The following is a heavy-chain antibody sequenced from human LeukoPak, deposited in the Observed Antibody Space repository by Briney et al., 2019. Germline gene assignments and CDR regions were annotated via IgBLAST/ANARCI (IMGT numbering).Heavy chain of an antibody. Sequence: PGGSLRLSCAASGFTFDDYAMHWVRQAPGKGLEWVSGISWNSGSIGYADSVKGRFTISRDNAKNSLYLQMNSLRAEDTALYYCARTHLTTGYFDYWGQGTLVTVSS. CDR1: GFTFDDYA. CDR2: ISWNSGSI. V-gene: IGHV3-9*01. J-gene: IGHJ4*02. CDR3: ARTHLTTGYFDY. D-gene: IGHD1-1*01.